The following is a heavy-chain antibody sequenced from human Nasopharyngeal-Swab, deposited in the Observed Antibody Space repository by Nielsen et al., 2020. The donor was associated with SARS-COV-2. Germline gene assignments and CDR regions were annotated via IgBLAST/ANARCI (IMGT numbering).Heavy chain of an antibody. D-gene: IGHD3-22*01. Sequence: GESLKISCAASGFIFSGSSLHWVRQASGKGLEWIGRIRSRANSYATVYAASVKGRFTISRDDSKNTAYLQMNSLKTEDTAVYYCARAKDDGSGSLFDYWGQGNLVTVSS. V-gene: IGHV3-73*01. J-gene: IGHJ4*02. CDR2: IRSRANSYAT. CDR1: GFIFSGSS. CDR3: ARAKDDGSGSLFDY.